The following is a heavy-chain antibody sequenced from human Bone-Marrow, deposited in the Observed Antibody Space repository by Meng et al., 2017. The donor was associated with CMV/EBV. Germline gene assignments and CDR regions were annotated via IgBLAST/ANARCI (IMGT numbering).Heavy chain of an antibody. CDR3: ARSSHYDFWSGYSSTYYYYYGRDV. V-gene: IGHV4-59*01. D-gene: IGHD3-3*01. CDR1: GGSISSYY. CDR2: IYYTGTT. J-gene: IGHJ6*02. Sequence: SETLSLTCTVSGGSISSYYWNWIRQPPGKGLEWIGYIYYTGTTNSNPSLKSRVTMSVDTSKNQFSLKLSSVTAADTAVYYCARSSHYDFWSGYSSTYYYYYGRDVWGQGTTVTVSS.